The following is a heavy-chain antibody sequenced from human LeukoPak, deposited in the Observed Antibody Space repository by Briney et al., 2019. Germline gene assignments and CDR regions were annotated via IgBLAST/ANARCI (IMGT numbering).Heavy chain of an antibody. Sequence: GGSLRLSCAASGFTFSSYSMNWVRQAPGKGLEWVSSISSSSSYIYYADSVKGRFTISRDNAKNSLYLQMNSLGAEDTAVYYCARDDSPYYDSSRNPFDYWGQGTLVTVSS. J-gene: IGHJ4*02. CDR3: ARDDSPYYDSSRNPFDY. CDR2: ISSSSSYI. CDR1: GFTFSSYS. V-gene: IGHV3-21*01. D-gene: IGHD3-22*01.